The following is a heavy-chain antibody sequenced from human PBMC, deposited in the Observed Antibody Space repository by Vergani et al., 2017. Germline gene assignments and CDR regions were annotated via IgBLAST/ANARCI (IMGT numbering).Heavy chain of an antibody. CDR2: IWSKPYGGTT. V-gene: IGHV3-49*04. CDR1: GFTLGDYA. J-gene: IGHJ6*03. D-gene: IGHD6-13*01. CDR3: ARDSIAAAQRGYYYYMDV. Sequence: EVHLVESGGGLVQPGRSLRLSCSGSGFTLGDYAMTWVRQAPGKGLEWVAFIWSKPYGGTTEYAASVKGRFTISRDDSKSIAYLQMSSLKAEDTAVYYCARDSIAAAQRGYYYYMDVWGKGTTVTVSS.